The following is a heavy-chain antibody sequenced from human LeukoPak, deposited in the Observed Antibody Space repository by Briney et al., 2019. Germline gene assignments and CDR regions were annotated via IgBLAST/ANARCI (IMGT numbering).Heavy chain of an antibody. D-gene: IGHD3-10*01. J-gene: IGHJ4*02. CDR2: IYYSGST. CDR1: GGSISSYY. Sequence: SETLSLTCTVSGGSISSYYWSWIRQPPGKGLEWIGYIYYSGSTNYNPSLKSRVTISVDTSKNQFSLKLSSVTAADTAVYYCARHPVLWFGEFGYFGYWGQGTLVTVSS. V-gene: IGHV4-59*08. CDR3: ARHPVLWFGEFGYFGY.